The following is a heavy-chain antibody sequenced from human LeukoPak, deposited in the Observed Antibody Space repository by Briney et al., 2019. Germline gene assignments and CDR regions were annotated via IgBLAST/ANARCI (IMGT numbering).Heavy chain of an antibody. V-gene: IGHV4-34*01. J-gene: IGHJ4*02. CDR3: ARGRVWFGELLPSRSIAFDY. D-gene: IGHD3-10*01. Sequence: SETLSLTCAVYGGSFSGYYWSWIRQPPGKGPEWIGDINHSGSTNYNPSLKSRVTISVDTSKNQFSLKLSSVTAADTAVYYCARGRVWFGELLPSRSIAFDYWGQGTLVTVSS. CDR1: GGSFSGYY. CDR2: INHSGST.